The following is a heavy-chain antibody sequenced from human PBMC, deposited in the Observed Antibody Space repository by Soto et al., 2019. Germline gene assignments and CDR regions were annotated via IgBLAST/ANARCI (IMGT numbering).Heavy chain of an antibody. D-gene: IGHD6-13*01. Sequence: SVKVSCKASGGTFSSYAITWVRQAPGQGLEWMGGIIPIFGTANYAQKFQARVTITADESTSTAYMELSSLRSEDTAVYYCARGPPHTPLVTRSFHPWGQGTLVTVSS. CDR2: IIPIFGTA. J-gene: IGHJ5*02. CDR3: ARGPPHTPLVTRSFHP. V-gene: IGHV1-69*13. CDR1: GGTFSSYA.